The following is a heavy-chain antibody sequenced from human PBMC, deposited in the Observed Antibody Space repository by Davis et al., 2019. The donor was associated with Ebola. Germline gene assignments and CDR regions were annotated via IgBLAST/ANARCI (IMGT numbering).Heavy chain of an antibody. D-gene: IGHD3-22*01. Sequence: GEPLKISCAASGFTFSSYGMHWVRQAPGKGLEWVAVIWYDGSNKYYADSVKGRFTISRDNSKNTLYLQMNSLRAEDTAVYYCARPMYYYDSSGPWDYWGQGTLVTVSS. CDR2: IWYDGSNK. CDR1: GFTFSSYG. CDR3: ARPMYYYDSSGPWDY. V-gene: IGHV3-33*01. J-gene: IGHJ4*02.